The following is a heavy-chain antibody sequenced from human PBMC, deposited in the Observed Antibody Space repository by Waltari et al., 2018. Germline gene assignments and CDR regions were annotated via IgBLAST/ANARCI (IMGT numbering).Heavy chain of an antibody. CDR3: LVFGVVITPYWFDP. CDR1: GYTFTSYA. V-gene: IGHV1-3*01. CDR2: INAGNVNT. Sequence: QVQLVQSGAEVKKPGASVKVSCKASGYTFTSYAMHWVRQAPGQRLEWMGWINAGNVNTKYSQKFQGRVTITRDTSASTAYMELSSLRSEDTAVYYCLVFGVVITPYWFDPWGQGTLVTVSS. J-gene: IGHJ5*02. D-gene: IGHD3-3*01.